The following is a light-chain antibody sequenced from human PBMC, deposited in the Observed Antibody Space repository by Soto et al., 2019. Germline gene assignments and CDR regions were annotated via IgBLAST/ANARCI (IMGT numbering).Light chain of an antibody. J-gene: IGKJ1*01. CDR2: GAS. CDR3: QQTYSIPLV. Sequence: DLPMTQSPSSLSASVGDRVTITCRASQTISSYLNWYQQKPGKAPKLLIYGASSLQSGVPSRFEGRGSGTDFTLTISSLRPEDSATYFCQQTYSIPLVFGQGTKVEIK. CDR1: QTISSY. V-gene: IGKV1-39*01.